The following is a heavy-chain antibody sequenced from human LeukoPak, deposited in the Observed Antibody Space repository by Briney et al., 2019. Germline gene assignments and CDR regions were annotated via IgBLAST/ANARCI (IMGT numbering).Heavy chain of an antibody. J-gene: IGHJ4*02. V-gene: IGHV3-NL1*01. CDR2: ISGSGGST. Sequence: GGSLRLSCAASGFTFSSYGMHWVRQAPGKGLEWVSAISGSGGSTYYADSVKGRFTISRDNSKNTLYLQMNSLRAEDTAVYYCAKDWGVCSSTSCYSYWGQGTLVTVSS. CDR1: GFTFSSYG. CDR3: AKDWGVCSSTSCYSY. D-gene: IGHD2-2*02.